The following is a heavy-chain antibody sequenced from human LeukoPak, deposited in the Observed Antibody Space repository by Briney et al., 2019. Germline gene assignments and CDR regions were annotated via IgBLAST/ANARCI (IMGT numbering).Heavy chain of an antibody. Sequence: ASVKVSCKASGGTFSGYAISWVRQAPGQGLEWMGRIIPIFGTANYAQKFQGRVTITTDESTSTAYMELSSLRSEDTAVYYCARDRGWPTSYYFDYWGQGTLVTVSS. CDR2: IIPIFGTA. J-gene: IGHJ4*02. V-gene: IGHV1-69*05. CDR1: GGTFSGYA. CDR3: ARDRGWPTSYYFDY. D-gene: IGHD6-19*01.